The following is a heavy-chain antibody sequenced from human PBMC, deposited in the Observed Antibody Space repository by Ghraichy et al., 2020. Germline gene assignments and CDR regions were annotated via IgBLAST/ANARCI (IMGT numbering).Heavy chain of an antibody. J-gene: IGHJ6*02. CDR1: GFTFSDYY. CDR2: ISSSGSTI. V-gene: IGHV3-11*01. D-gene: IGHD2-2*01. CDR3: ARAEVVVVPAATCYGMDV. Sequence: GGYLRLSCAASGFTFSDYYMSWIRQAPGKGLEWVSYISSSGSTIYYADSVKGRFTISRDNAKNSLYLQMNSLKAEDTAVYYCARAEVVVVPAATCYGMDVWGQGTTVTVSS.